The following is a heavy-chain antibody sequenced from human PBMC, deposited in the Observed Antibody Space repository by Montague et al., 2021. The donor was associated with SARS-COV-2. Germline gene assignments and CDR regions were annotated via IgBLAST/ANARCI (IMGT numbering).Heavy chain of an antibody. J-gene: IGHJ3*02. CDR3: TRDYPCIVGNGFDI. Sequence: SLRLSCAASGFIFSNYDMNWVRQAPGKGLEWISYISTSAYRTSYAGSVKGRFTISRANSKNSLYLQMNSLRVEDTAVYYCTRDYPCIVGNGFDIWGQGTKVTVSS. CDR1: GFIFSNYD. CDR2: ISTSAYRT. V-gene: IGHV3-48*03. D-gene: IGHD3-16*02.